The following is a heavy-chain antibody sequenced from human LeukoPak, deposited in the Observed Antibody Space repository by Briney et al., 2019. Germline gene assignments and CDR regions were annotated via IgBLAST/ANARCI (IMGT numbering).Heavy chain of an antibody. CDR2: ISYDGSNK. D-gene: IGHD1-1*01. J-gene: IGHJ4*02. CDR3: AKDPGRPYYFDY. V-gene: IGHV3-30*18. Sequence: GGSLRLSCAASGFTFSSYGMHWVRQAPGKGLEWVAAISYDGSNKYYADSVKGRFTISRDNSKNTLYLQMNSLRAEDTAVYYCAKDPGRPYYFDYWGQGTLVTVSS. CDR1: GFTFSSYG.